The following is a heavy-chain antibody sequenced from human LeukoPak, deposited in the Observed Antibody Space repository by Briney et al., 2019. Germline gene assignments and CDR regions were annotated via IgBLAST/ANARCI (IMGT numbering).Heavy chain of an antibody. CDR1: GFTFSSYD. J-gene: IGHJ4*02. D-gene: IGHD2/OR15-2a*01. V-gene: IGHV3-23*01. CDR2: FSGSGGST. Sequence: PGGSLRLPCAASGFTFSSYDVTWVPQAPGKGLEWVSSFSGSGGSTYYADPVKDRLTTARDNSANKLYLKMSSRRAEDTEVYYCAKAPGKDYYYFDYWGEGALVTVSS. CDR3: AKAPGKDYYYFDY.